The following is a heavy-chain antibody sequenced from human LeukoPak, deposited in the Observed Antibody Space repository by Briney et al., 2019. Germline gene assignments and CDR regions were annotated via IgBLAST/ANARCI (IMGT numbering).Heavy chain of an antibody. Sequence: LGGSLRLSCAASGFSFSSYWMNWVRQAPGKGLVWVSRISSDGSSTNYADSVKGRFTISRDNAMNTLYPQMNSLRVEDTAVYYCARGRPHGSDYWGQGTLVTVSS. CDR2: ISSDGSST. D-gene: IGHD2-15*01. V-gene: IGHV3-74*01. CDR3: ARGRPHGSDY. CDR1: GFSFSSYW. J-gene: IGHJ4*02.